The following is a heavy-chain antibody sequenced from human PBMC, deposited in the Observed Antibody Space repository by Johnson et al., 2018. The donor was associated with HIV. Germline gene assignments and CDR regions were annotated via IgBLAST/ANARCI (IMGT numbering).Heavy chain of an antibody. J-gene: IGHJ3*01. Sequence: QVLLVESGGGVVQPGRSLRLSCAASGFTFSSYAMHWVRQAPGKGLEWVAVISYDGSNKYYADSVKGRFTISRDNAKKSLYLQMSSLKAEDTAVYYCARAPYNWNAGLFGAFDVWGQGTMVSVS. V-gene: IGHV3-30*04. CDR1: GFTFSSYA. CDR2: ISYDGSNK. D-gene: IGHD1-20*01. CDR3: ARAPYNWNAGLFGAFDV.